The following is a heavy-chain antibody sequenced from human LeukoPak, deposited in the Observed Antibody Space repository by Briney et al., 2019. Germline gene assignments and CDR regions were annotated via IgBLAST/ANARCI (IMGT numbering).Heavy chain of an antibody. CDR2: LYSGGTT. J-gene: IGHJ4*02. CDR1: GFIVSSSY. CDR3: ARGHIAVAGHYGAGPSDY. D-gene: IGHD6-19*01. V-gene: IGHV3-53*01. Sequence: GGSLRLSCGASGFIVSSSYMSWVRQAPGKGLEWVSVLYSGGTTHYGDSVKGRFTISRDNSKNTLFLQMNGLRAEDTAVYYCARGHIAVAGHYGAGPSDYWGQGTLVTVSS.